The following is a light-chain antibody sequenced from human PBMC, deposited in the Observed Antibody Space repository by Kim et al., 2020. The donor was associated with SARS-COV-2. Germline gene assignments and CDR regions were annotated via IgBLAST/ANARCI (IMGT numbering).Light chain of an antibody. CDR3: AAWDDSLNGL. CDR1: SSNIGSNT. J-gene: IGLJ2*01. Sequence: PGQRFTISCSGSSSNIGSNTVNWYQQLPGTAPKLLIYSNNQRPSGVPDRFSGSKSGTSASLAISGLQSEDEADYYCAAWDDSLNGLFGGGTKLTVL. CDR2: SNN. V-gene: IGLV1-44*01.